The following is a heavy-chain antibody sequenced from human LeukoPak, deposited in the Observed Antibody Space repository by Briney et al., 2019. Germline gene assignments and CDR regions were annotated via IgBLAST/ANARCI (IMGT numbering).Heavy chain of an antibody. CDR1: GYTFTGYY. CDR3: ARDQDVYCSSTSCYDY. V-gene: IGHV1-2*02. D-gene: IGHD2-2*01. Sequence: ASVKVSCKASGYTFTGYYMHWVRQAPGQGLEWMGWINPNSGGTNYAQKFQGRVTMTRDTSISTAYMELSRLRSDDTVVYYCARDQDVYCSSTSCYDYWGQGTLVTVSS. CDR2: INPNSGGT. J-gene: IGHJ4*02.